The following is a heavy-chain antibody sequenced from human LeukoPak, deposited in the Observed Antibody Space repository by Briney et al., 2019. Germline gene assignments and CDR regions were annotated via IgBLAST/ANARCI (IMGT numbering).Heavy chain of an antibody. V-gene: IGHV1-18*01. CDR2: ISAYNGNT. Sequence: ASVKVSCKASGYKFISYGFSWVRLAPGQGLEWMGWISAYNGNTNYAQKLQGRVTMTTDTSTSTAYMELRSLRSDDPAVYYCARDSPYSSSSLGFDYWGQGTLVTVSS. D-gene: IGHD6-13*01. J-gene: IGHJ4*02. CDR1: GYKFISYG. CDR3: ARDSPYSSSSLGFDY.